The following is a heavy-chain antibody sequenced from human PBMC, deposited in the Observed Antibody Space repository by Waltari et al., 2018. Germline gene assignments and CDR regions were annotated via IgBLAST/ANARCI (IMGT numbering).Heavy chain of an antibody. CDR1: VDTFHIYA. V-gene: IGHV1-69*10. Sequence: QVQLVQSGAEVRKTGSSVKVSCKAAVDTFHIYAFTWVRQAPGQGLEWMGGVIPIIGVVDYAQGFQGRVTIAADKSTGTVSMELSSLTFEDTAVYFCARASHQREYDTSHYYYMDVWGKGTTVTVSS. CDR3: ARASHQREYDTSHYYYMDV. D-gene: IGHD3-10*01. CDR2: VIPIIGVV. J-gene: IGHJ6*03.